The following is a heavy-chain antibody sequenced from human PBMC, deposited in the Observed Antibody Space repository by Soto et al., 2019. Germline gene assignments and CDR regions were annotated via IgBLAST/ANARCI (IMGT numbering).Heavy chain of an antibody. CDR2: IIPILGIA. CDR1: GGTFSSYT. CDR3: ASRSRGYCSSTSCYSIGWFDP. D-gene: IGHD2-2*02. Sequence: QVQLVQSGAEVKKPGSSVKVSCKASGGTFSSYTISWVRQAPGQGLEWMGRIIPILGIANYAQKFQGRVTITADKSTSXAXMXXSSPRAEDTAVYSCASRSRGYCSSTSCYSIGWFDPWGQGTLVTVSS. J-gene: IGHJ5*02. V-gene: IGHV1-69*02.